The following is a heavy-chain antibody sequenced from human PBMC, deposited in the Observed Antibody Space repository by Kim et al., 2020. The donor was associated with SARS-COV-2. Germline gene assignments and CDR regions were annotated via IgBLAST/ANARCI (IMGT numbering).Heavy chain of an antibody. J-gene: IGHJ5*02. CDR2: INHSGST. CDR3: ARSAYQLLLGWFDP. V-gene: IGHV4-34*01. Sequence: SETLSLTCAVYGGSFSGYYWSWIRQPPGKGLEWIGEINHSGSTNYNPSLKSRVTISVDTSKNQFSLKLSSVTAADTAVYYCARSAYQLLLGWFDPWGQGTLVTVSS. CDR1: GGSFSGYY. D-gene: IGHD2-2*01.